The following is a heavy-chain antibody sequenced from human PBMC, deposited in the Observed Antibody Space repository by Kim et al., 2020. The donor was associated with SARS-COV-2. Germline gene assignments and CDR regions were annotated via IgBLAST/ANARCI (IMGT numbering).Heavy chain of an antibody. CDR3: ARDRAAAGNYLSGMDV. D-gene: IGHD6-13*01. Sequence: SETLSLTCTVSGGSISSGGYYWSWIRQHPGKGLEWIGYIYYSGSTYYNPSLKSRVTISVDTSKNQFSLKLSSVTAADTAVYYCARDRAAAGNYLSGMDVWGQGTTVTVSS. CDR1: GGSISSGGYY. CDR2: IYYSGST. J-gene: IGHJ6*02. V-gene: IGHV4-31*03.